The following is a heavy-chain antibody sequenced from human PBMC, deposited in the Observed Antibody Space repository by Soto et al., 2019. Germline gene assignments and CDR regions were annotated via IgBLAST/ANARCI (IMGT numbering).Heavy chain of an antibody. Sequence: LGWSLRLSCAASGFTFSGYYIHWIRRAPGKGLEWISYISGNGEIIQYAASARGRFTISRDNAENSAYLEMDSLRAEDTALYYCAREVDADFRTDFDYWGRGTLVTVSS. J-gene: IGHJ4*02. CDR3: AREVDADFRTDFDY. CDR1: GFTFSGYY. V-gene: IGHV3-11*01. D-gene: IGHD4-17*01. CDR2: ISGNGEII.